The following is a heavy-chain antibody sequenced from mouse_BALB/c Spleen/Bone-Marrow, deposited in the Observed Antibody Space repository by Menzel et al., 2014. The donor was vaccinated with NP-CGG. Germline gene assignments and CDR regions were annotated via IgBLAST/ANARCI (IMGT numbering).Heavy chain of an antibody. Sequence: VQLQQSGAELMKPGASVKISCKATGYTFSSYWIERVKQRPGHGLEWIGEILPGSGSSNYNEKFKGKATITADTSSNTAYMQLSSLTSEDSAVYYCTRWGWSFDYWGQGTTLTVSS. V-gene: IGHV1-9*01. CDR1: GYTFSSYW. D-gene: IGHD2-3*01. J-gene: IGHJ2*01. CDR3: TRWGWSFDY. CDR2: ILPGSGSS.